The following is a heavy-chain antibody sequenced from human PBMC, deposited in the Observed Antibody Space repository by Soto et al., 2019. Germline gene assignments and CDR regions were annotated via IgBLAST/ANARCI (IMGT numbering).Heavy chain of an antibody. J-gene: IGHJ6*02. Sequence: QVQLVESGGGVVQPGRSLRLSCAASGFTFRVYAMHWVRQAPGKGLEWVAIIWHDGSNEYYADSVKGRFTISRDNSKNTLYLQMSSLRAEDTAVYYCAXDPIVGTTTDGMDVWGQGTTVTVSS. CDR1: GFTFRVYA. CDR3: AXDPIVGTTTDGMDV. V-gene: IGHV3-33*01. CDR2: IWHDGSNE. D-gene: IGHD1-1*01.